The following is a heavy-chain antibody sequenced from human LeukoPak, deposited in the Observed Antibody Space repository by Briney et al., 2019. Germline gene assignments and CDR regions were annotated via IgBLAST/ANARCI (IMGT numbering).Heavy chain of an antibody. D-gene: IGHD1-26*01. CDR3: ARESGELVSYYYYGMDV. J-gene: IGHJ6*02. Sequence: GGSLRLSCAASGFTFSSYAMHWVRQAPGKGLEWVAVISYDGSNKYYADSVKGRFTISRDNSKNTLYLQMNSLRAEDTAVYYCARESGELVSYYYYGMDVWGQGTTVTVSS. V-gene: IGHV3-30-3*01. CDR1: GFTFSSYA. CDR2: ISYDGSNK.